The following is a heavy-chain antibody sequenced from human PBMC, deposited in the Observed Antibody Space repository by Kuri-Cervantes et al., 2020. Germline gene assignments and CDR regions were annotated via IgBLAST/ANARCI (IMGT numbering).Heavy chain of an antibody. CDR3: AGRDY. V-gene: IGHV3-9*01. CDR1: GFTFDDYA. J-gene: IGHJ4*02. CDR2: ISWNSGTI. Sequence: SLKISCAASGFTFDDYAMHWVRQAPGKGLEWVSGISWNSGTIYYADSVKGRFTISRDNAKNSLYLQMNSLRAEDTAVYYCAGRDYWGQGTLVTVSS.